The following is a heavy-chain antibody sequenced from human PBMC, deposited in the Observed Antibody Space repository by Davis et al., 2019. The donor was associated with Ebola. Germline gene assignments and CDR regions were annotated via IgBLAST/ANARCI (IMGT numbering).Heavy chain of an antibody. CDR1: GFTFSTYT. CDR3: ACTIFGVVSSFDH. D-gene: IGHD3-3*01. CDR2: ISSRSSTI. J-gene: IGHJ4*02. Sequence: GESLKISCAASGFTFSTYTMNWVRQAPGKGLEWVSYISSRSSTIYYADSVKGRFTIPRDNARNSLYLQMNSLRDEDTAVYYCACTIFGVVSSFDHWGQGTLVTVSS. V-gene: IGHV3-48*02.